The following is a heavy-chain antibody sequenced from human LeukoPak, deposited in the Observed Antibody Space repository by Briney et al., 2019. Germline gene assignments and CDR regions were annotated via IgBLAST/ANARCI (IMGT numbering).Heavy chain of an antibody. CDR1: GFTFSSYA. J-gene: IGHJ4*02. V-gene: IGHV3-23*01. Sequence: GGSLRPSCAASGFTFSSYAMSWVRQAPGKGLEWVSAISGSGGSTYYADSVKGRFTISRDNSKNTLYLQMNSLRAEDTAVYYCAKGTGSRYYDILTGYAPGGYWGQGTLVTVSS. D-gene: IGHD3-9*01. CDR3: AKGTGSRYYDILTGYAPGGY. CDR2: ISGSGGST.